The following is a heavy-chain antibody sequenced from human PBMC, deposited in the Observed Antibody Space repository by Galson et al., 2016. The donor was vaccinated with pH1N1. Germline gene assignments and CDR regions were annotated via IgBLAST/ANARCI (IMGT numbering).Heavy chain of an antibody. CDR2: IIPILGST. D-gene: IGHD6-25*01. CDR3: ARDGGRAGAFDI. CDR1: GGTFNSNG. J-gene: IGHJ3*02. V-gene: IGHV1-69*13. Sequence: SVKVSCKASGGTFNSNGISWLRQAPGQGLEWMGRIIPILGSTNYAQKFQGKITITADESTSTTYMELNSLTSEDTALYFCARDGGRAGAFDIWDPGTMVTVSS.